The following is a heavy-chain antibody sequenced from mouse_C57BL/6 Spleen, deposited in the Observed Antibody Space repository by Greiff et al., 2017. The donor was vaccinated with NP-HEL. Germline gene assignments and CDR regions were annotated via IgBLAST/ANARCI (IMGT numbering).Heavy chain of an antibody. J-gene: IGHJ2*01. V-gene: IGHV6-6*01. CDR2: IRNKANNHAT. CDR3: TSTMVTTSDY. CDR1: GFTFSDAW. D-gene: IGHD2-2*01. Sequence: EVQGVESGGGLVQPGGSMKLSCAASGFTFSDAWMDWVRQSPEKGLEWVAEIRNKANNHATYYAESVKGRFTISRDDSKSSVYLQMNSLRAEDTGIYYCTSTMVTTSDYWGQGTTLTVSS.